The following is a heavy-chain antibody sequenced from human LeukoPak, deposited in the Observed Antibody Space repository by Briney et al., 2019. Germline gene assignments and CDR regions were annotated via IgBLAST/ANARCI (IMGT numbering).Heavy chain of an antibody. CDR3: VREILYCSGGSCYRGPFDN. CDR1: GGSITSYH. J-gene: IGHJ4*02. Sequence: PSETLSLTCTVSGGSITSYHWSWIRQPPGKGLEWIGYISYSGSTNYNPSLKSRVTISLDTSKNQFSLKLNSVTAADTAVYYCVREILYCSGGSCYRGPFDNWGQGTLVTVSA. V-gene: IGHV4-59*12. CDR2: ISYSGST. D-gene: IGHD2-15*01.